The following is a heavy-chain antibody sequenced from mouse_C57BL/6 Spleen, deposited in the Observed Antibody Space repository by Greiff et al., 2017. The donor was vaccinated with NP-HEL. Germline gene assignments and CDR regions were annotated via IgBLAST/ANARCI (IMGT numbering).Heavy chain of an antibody. CDR3: TRWEDYYGSSSFAY. V-gene: IGHV1-15*01. D-gene: IGHD1-1*01. CDR1: GYTFTDYE. J-gene: IGHJ3*01. Sequence: ESGAELVRPGASVTLSCKASGYTFTDYEMHWVKQTPVHGLEWIGAIDPETGGTAYNQKFKGKAILTADKSSSTAYMELRSLTSEDSAVYYCTRWEDYYGSSSFAYWGQGTLVTVSA. CDR2: IDPETGGT.